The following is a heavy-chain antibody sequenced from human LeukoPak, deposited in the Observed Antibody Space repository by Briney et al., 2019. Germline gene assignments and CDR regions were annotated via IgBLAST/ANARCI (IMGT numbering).Heavy chain of an antibody. V-gene: IGHV1-69*13. CDR1: GGTFSSYA. J-gene: IGHJ2*01. CDR2: LIPIFGTA. D-gene: IGHD6-13*01. CDR3: ARSRSTPIAAAGIPPTRYFDL. Sequence: SVKVSCKASGGTFSSYALSWVRQAPGQGLEWMGGLIPIFGTANYAQKFQGRVTITADESTSTAYMELSSLRSEDTAVYYCARSRSTPIAAAGIPPTRYFDLWGRGTLVTVSS.